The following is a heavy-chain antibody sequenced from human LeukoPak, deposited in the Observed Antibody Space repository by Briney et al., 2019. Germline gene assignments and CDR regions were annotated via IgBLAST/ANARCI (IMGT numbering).Heavy chain of an antibody. CDR3: ARARGLLWFGESERNWFDP. CDR2: IYTSGST. V-gene: IGHV4-4*07. Sequence: SETLSLTCTVSGGSISSYYWSWIRQPAGKGLEWIGRIYTSGSTNYNPSLKSRVTMSVDTSKNQFSLKLSSVTAADTAVYYCARARGLLWFGESERNWFDPWVQGSLVTVS. CDR1: GGSISSYY. J-gene: IGHJ5*02. D-gene: IGHD3-10*01.